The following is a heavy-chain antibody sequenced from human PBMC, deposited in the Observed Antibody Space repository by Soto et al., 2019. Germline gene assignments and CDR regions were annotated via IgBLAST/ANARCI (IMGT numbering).Heavy chain of an antibody. CDR1: GGTFSSYT. CDR3: ASNSLGYCSGGSCSDLDY. J-gene: IGHJ4*02. V-gene: IGHV1-69*02. CDR2: IIPILGIA. D-gene: IGHD2-15*01. Sequence: ASVKVSCKASGGTFSSYTISWVRQAPGQGLEWMGRIIPILGIANYAQKFQGRVTITADKSTSTAYMELSSLRSEDTAVYYCASNSLGYCSGGSCSDLDYWGQGTLVTVSS.